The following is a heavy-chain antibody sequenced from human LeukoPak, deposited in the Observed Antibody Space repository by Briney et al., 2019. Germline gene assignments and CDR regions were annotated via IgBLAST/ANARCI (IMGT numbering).Heavy chain of an antibody. V-gene: IGHV3-30*18. D-gene: IGHD3-22*01. CDR2: ISYDGSNK. CDR1: EFTFSSYG. J-gene: IGHJ4*02. Sequence: GRSLRLSCAASEFTFSSYGMHWVRQAPGKGLEWVAVISYDGSNKYYADSVKGRFTISRDNSKNTLYLQMNSLRAEDTAVYYCAKVSSEDSSGSTRHFDYWGQGTLVTVSS. CDR3: AKVSSEDSSGSTRHFDY.